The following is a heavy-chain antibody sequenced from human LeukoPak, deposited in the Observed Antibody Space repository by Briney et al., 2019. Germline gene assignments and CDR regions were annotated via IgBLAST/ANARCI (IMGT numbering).Heavy chain of an antibody. CDR1: GGSISSSNW. CDR3: AREDHYYGSGSYSDFDY. CDR2: IYHSGST. D-gene: IGHD3-10*01. V-gene: IGHV4-4*02. J-gene: IGHJ4*02. Sequence: SGTLSLTCAVSGGSISSSNWWSWVRQPPGKGLEWIGEIYHSGSTNYNPSLKSRVTISVDTSKNQFSLKLSSVTAADTAVYYCAREDHYYGSGSYSDFDYWGQGTLVTVSS.